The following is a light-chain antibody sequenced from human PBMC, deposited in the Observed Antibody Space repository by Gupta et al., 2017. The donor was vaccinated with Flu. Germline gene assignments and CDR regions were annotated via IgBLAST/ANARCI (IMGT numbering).Light chain of an antibody. CDR3: QHENNCPLT. V-gene: IGKV3-15*01. Sequence: EIVITQSPATLSLSPGERATLSCRASQSVSSNLAWYQQKPGQAPRLLIYGASTRATGIPARFSGSGSGTEFTLTISSRQSEDFAVYYCQHENNCPLTFGQGTKVEIK. J-gene: IGKJ1*01. CDR2: GAS. CDR1: QSVSSN.